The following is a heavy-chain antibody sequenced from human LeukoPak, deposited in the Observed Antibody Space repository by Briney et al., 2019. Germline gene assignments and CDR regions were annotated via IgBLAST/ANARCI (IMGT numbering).Heavy chain of an antibody. CDR3: ARADFRGSSWDYAY. Sequence: PGGSLRLSCVASGFTLSIYWMGWVRQASGKGLEWVANIKEDGSETYYVDSVKGRFTISRDNAKNSLYLQVNSLRAEDTAAHYCARADFRGSSWDYAYWGQGALVTVSS. CDR1: GFTLSIYW. D-gene: IGHD6-13*01. CDR2: IKEDGSET. J-gene: IGHJ4*02. V-gene: IGHV3-7*04.